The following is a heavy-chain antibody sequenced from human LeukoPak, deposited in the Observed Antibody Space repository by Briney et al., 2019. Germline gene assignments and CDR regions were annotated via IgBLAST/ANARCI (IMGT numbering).Heavy chain of an antibody. CDR1: GGSISSSNYS. Sequence: SETLSLTCTVSGGSISSSNYSWGWIRQPPGQGLEWIGSIYYSGSTYYSPSLKSRVTISLDTSKNQFSLKLSSVTAADTAVYYCATIAAQGYWGQGTLVTVSS. CDR2: IYYSGST. D-gene: IGHD6-6*01. J-gene: IGHJ4*02. V-gene: IGHV4-39*01. CDR3: ATIAAQGY.